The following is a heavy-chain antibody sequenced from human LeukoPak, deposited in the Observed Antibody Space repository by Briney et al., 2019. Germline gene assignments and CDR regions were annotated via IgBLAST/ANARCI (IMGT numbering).Heavy chain of an antibody. CDR2: TVGIGPDT. J-gene: IGHJ3*02. Sequence: GGSLRLSCAASGFTFTNYAMTWVRQAPGKGLEWAAATVGIGPDTYHADSVKGRFTISRDNSKNILYLQMNSLRAEDTAVYYCAKILGGSMIASRDAFDIWGQGTMVTVSS. CDR3: AKILGGSMIASRDAFDI. V-gene: IGHV3-23*01. D-gene: IGHD3-22*01. CDR1: GFTFTNYA.